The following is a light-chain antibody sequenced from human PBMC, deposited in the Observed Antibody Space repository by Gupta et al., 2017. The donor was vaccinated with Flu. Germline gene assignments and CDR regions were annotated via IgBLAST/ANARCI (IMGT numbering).Light chain of an antibody. V-gene: IGKV2-28*01. CDR2: LAS. CDR1: QSLLHSNGYNY. CDR3: MQNLQTVG. J-gene: IGKJ3*01. Sequence: DIVLTQSPLSLPVIPGEPASISCRSSQSLLHSNGYNYLDWYVQKPGQSPQLLIYLASNRASGVADRFSGSGAGTDFTLKSSRVEDEDVGIYYCMQNLQTVGFGPGTKVDIK.